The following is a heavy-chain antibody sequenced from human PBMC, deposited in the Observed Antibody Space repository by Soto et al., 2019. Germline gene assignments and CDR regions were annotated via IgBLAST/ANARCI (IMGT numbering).Heavy chain of an antibody. Sequence: QVHLQQSGPGLVKPSETLSLTCTVSSGPSSSHNWGWIRQSPGRGLEWIGYVYNTGGTSYNPSLKSRVTISADTPANPISLTPSSVTAADTAIYYCVRQGIGNLHGLVDVWGQGTTVSVSS. D-gene: IGHD1-1*01. V-gene: IGHV4-59*08. CDR3: VRQGIGNLHGLVDV. CDR1: SGPSSSHN. CDR2: VYNTGGT. J-gene: IGHJ6*02.